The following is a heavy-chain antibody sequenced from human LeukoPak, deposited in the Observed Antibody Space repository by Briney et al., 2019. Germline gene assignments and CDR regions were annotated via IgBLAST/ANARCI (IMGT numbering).Heavy chain of an antibody. CDR2: IFLSGST. V-gene: IGHV4-61*02. CDR1: GDSISSGSYY. CDR3: ARENYYDTSD. D-gene: IGHD3-22*01. Sequence: PSQTLSLTCTVSGDSISSGSYYWSWIRQPAGKGLEWIGRIFLSGSTNYNPSLKSRVTMSIATSKNQFSLSLRSVTAADTAVYYCARENYYDTSDWGQGTLVTVSS. J-gene: IGHJ4*02.